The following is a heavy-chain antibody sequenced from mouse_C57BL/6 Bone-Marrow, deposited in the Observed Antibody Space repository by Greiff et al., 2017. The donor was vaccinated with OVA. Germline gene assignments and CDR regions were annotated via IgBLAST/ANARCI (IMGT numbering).Heavy chain of an antibody. Sequence: VQLQQSGAELVKPGASVKLSCTASGFNIKDYYMHWVKQRTEQGLEWIGRIDPEDGETKYAQKFQGKATITADTSSNTASLQLSNLTSEEAAVSDSAREGNSYAIDYWGQGTSVTVSA. CDR2: IDPEDGET. CDR3: AREGNSYAIDY. CDR1: GFNIKDYY. D-gene: IGHD2-1*01. J-gene: IGHJ4*01. V-gene: IGHV14-2*01.